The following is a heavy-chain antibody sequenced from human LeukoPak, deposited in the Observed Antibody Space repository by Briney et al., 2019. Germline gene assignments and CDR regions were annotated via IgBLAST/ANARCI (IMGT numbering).Heavy chain of an antibody. CDR3: TRDWSYSFDY. D-gene: IGHD3-10*01. J-gene: IGHJ4*02. Sequence: GGCLRLSCAASGFTFSSYTMNWVRQAPGKGPEWVSHISGSGSAMYYADSVKGRFTISRGNAKNSLYLQMNSLRDEDTALYYCTRDWSYSFDYWGQGTLVTVSS. V-gene: IGHV3-48*02. CDR2: ISGSGSAM. CDR1: GFTFSSYT.